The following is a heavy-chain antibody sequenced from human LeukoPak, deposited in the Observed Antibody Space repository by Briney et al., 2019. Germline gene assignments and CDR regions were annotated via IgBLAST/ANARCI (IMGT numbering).Heavy chain of an antibody. Sequence: PGGSLRLXCAAYGFTFSSYEMNWVRQAPGKGLEWVSYIISSGSTIYYADSVKGRFTISRDNAKNSLYLQMNSLRAEDTAVYYCARDTVGNSGWHYGIFDYWGQGTLVTVSS. CDR3: ARDTVGNSGWHYGIFDY. V-gene: IGHV3-48*03. CDR1: GFTFSSYE. CDR2: IISSGSTI. D-gene: IGHD6-19*01. J-gene: IGHJ4*02.